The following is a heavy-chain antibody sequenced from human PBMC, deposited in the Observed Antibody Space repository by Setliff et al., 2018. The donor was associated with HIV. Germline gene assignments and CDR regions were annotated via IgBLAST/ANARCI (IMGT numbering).Heavy chain of an antibody. CDR3: GNKGGQV. CDR1: GFTFNRNC. Sequence: GESLKISCAASGFTFNRNCMSWVRQAPGKGLEWVSLLWRDEVGEYYADSVKGRFSISRDRSRNTVSLQMSSLRVEDTAMYYCGNKGGQVWGPGTQVTVSS. J-gene: IGHJ1*01. V-gene: IGHV3-33*08. CDR2: LWRDEVGE. D-gene: IGHD3-16*01.